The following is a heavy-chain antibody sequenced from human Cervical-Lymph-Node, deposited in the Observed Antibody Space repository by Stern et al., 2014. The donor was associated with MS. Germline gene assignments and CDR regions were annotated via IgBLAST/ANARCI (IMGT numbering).Heavy chain of an antibody. CDR2: INAANGNT. CDR1: GYTFTTYA. CDR3: ARDKPVAVIYYYGMDV. J-gene: IGHJ6*02. Sequence: QVQLMQSGAEVKKPLASVTVSCEASGYTFTTYAIHWVRQAPGQRLEWMGWINAANGNTKYSQKFQGRVTITRDTSASTAYMELSSLKSEDTAVYYCARDKPVAVIYYYGMDVWGQGTTVTVSS. V-gene: IGHV1-3*01. D-gene: IGHD2-15*01.